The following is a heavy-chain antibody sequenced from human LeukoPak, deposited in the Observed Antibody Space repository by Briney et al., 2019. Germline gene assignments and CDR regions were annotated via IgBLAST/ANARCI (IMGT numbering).Heavy chain of an antibody. CDR1: GFTFSNYG. D-gene: IGHD2-15*01. Sequence: GGSLRLSCVASGFTFSNYGMNWVRQAPGKGLEWVSGIVGSGVTTYYADSVKGRFTISRDNSKNTVYLQMNSLRAEDTAVYYCAKDLSGGSCYWGQGTLVTVSS. V-gene: IGHV3-23*01. CDR2: IVGSGVTT. J-gene: IGHJ4*02. CDR3: AKDLSGGSCY.